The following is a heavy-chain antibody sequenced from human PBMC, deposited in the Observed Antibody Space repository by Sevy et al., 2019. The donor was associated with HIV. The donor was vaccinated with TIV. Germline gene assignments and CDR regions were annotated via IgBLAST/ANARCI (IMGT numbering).Heavy chain of an antibody. CDR1: GFTFSNYA. V-gene: IGHV3-23*01. Sequence: GGSRRLSCEASGFTFSNYAMSWVRQAPGKGLEWVSAIGGRDTGTYYADSVKGRFTISRDNSRNTLFLQMNSLRAEDTAVYYCAKDLAIVVGDAFDIWGQGTVVTVSS. CDR3: AKDLAIVVGDAFDI. D-gene: IGHD3-22*01. J-gene: IGHJ3*02. CDR2: IGGRDTGT.